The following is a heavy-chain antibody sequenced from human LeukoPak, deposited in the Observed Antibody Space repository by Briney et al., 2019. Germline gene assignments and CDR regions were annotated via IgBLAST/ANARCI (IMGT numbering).Heavy chain of an antibody. CDR2: ISGSGGST. J-gene: IGHJ6*04. Sequence: GGSLRLSCAASGFTFSSHGMSWVRQAPGKGLEWVSTISGSGGSTYYADSVKGRFTISRDNSKNTLYLQMNSLRAEDTAVYYCAELGITMIGGVWGKGTTVTISS. D-gene: IGHD3-10*02. CDR3: AELGITMIGGV. CDR1: GFTFSSHG. V-gene: IGHV3-23*01.